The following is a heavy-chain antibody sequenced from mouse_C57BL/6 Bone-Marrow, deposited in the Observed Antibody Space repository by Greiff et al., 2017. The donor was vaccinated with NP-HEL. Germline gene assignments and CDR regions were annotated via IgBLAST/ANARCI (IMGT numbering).Heavy chain of an antibody. Sequence: EVKLVASGGGLVQPGGSLSLSCAASGFTFTDYYMSWVRQPPGKALEWLGFIRNKANGYTTESSSSVTCRFTISRDNSQSILYLQMNALRAEDSATYYCARSIYYEYADDPFYAMDYGGQGTSVTVSS. D-gene: IGHD2-4*01. CDR1: GFTFTDYY. J-gene: IGHJ4*01. CDR3: ARSIYYEYADDPFYAMDY. CDR2: IRNKANGYTT. V-gene: IGHV7-3*01.